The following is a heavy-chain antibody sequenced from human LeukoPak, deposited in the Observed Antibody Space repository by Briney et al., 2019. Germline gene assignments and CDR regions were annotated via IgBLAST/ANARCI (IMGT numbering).Heavy chain of an antibody. CDR2: INPNSGAT. J-gene: IGHJ3*02. D-gene: IGHD3-9*01. CDR1: GYTFTDYY. V-gene: IGHV1-2*02. CDR3: ARDRYDFLTGYFPRLLDI. Sequence: GASVKVSCKASGYTFTDYYMHWVRQGPGQGIEWMGWINPNSGATHYAQKFQGRVSMTRDTSISTAYMELSRLTSDDTAVYYCARDRYDFLTGYFPRLLDIWGQGTMVTVSS.